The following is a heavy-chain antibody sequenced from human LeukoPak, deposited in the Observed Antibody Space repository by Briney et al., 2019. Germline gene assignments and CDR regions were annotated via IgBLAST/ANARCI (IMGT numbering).Heavy chain of an antibody. CDR1: GFTFSSYS. D-gene: IGHD6-19*01. CDR2: ISSSSYI. J-gene: IGHJ4*02. Sequence: GGSLRLSCAASGFTFSSYSMNWVRQAPGKGLEWVSSISSSSYIYYADSVKGRFTISRDNAKNSLYLQMNSLRAEDTAVYYCAREAVAPRSLFDYWGQGTLVTVSS. CDR3: AREAVAPRSLFDY. V-gene: IGHV3-21*01.